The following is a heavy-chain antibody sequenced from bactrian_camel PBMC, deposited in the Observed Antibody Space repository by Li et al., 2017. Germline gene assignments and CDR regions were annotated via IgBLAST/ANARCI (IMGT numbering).Heavy chain of an antibody. CDR1: GQYVSTYC. Sequence: HVQLVESGGGSVQAGGSLRLACKASGQYVSTYCMGWFRQAPGSDREGVAVMDTTGKTNYAESVKGRFTISQDKGKETLFLQTDSLKPEDTAMYYCAADRSSNCYVGSWPWPSTFGYWGQGTQVTVS. CDR2: MDTTGKT. D-gene: IGHD3*01. J-gene: IGHJ4*01. V-gene: IGHV3S55*01. CDR3: AADRSSNCYVGSWPWPSTFGY.